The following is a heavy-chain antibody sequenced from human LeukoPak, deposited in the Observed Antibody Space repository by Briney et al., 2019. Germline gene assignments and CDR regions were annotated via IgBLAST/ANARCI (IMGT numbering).Heavy chain of an antibody. CDR1: GFSFSSYV. CDR2: VWHDGSNI. Sequence: GRSLRLSCAASGFSFSSYVMHWVRQAPGMGLESVAGVWHDGSNIHYIDSVNGQATISRDNSKNTLYLQMNSLRAEDTAMYYCAREGTLHGQYFDYWGQGTLVTVSS. D-gene: IGHD4-11*01. V-gene: IGHV3-33*01. CDR3: AREGTLHGQYFDY. J-gene: IGHJ4*02.